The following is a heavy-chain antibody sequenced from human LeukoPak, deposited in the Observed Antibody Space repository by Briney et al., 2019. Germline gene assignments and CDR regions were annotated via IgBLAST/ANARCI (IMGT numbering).Heavy chain of an antibody. CDR2: ISNSGGST. D-gene: IGHD4-23*01. CDR3: AKNGNNSYYFDY. Sequence: PGGSLRLSCAASGFTLSNYAMSWVRQAPGKGLEWVSTISNSGGSTYYADSVKGRFTISRDNPKNTLYLQMNNLRAEDTAVYYCAKNGNNSYYFDYWGQGILVTVSS. CDR1: GFTLSNYA. V-gene: IGHV3-23*01. J-gene: IGHJ4*02.